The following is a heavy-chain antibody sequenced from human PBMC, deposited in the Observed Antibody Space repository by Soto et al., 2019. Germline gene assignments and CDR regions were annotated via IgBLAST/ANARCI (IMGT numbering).Heavy chain of an antibody. CDR1: GFTFSSYA. Sequence: GESLKISCAASGFTFSSYAMSWVRQAPGKGLEWVSAISGSGGSTYYADSVKGRFTISRDNSKNTLYLQMNSLRAEDTAVYYCAKDPDLEGYMDVWGKGTTVTVSS. J-gene: IGHJ6*03. CDR2: ISGSGGST. V-gene: IGHV3-23*01. CDR3: AKDPDLEGYMDV.